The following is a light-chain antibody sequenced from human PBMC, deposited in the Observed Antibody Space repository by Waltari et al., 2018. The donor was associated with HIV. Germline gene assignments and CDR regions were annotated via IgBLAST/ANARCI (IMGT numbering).Light chain of an antibody. CDR3: LQDYNYPLT. CDR1: QAIGRD. Sequence: AIQMTQYPSSLSAYVGDTITLACRASQAIGRDLVWYQQKPGKAPKLLIFAASSLQSGVPSRFTGSGSGTDFTLTISSLQPEDFATYFCLQDYNYPLTFGGGTKVEIK. J-gene: IGKJ4*01. CDR2: AAS. V-gene: IGKV1-6*01.